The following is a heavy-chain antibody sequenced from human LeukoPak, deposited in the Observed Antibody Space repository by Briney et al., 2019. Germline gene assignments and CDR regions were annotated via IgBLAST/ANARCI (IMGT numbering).Heavy chain of an antibody. Sequence: AGGSLRLSCAASGFTFSAHYMDWVRQAPGKGLEWVGRTRNKANSYTTEYAASVKGRFTISRDDSKNSLYLQMNSLKTEDTAVYYCARVPGTTFLLSYMDVWGKGTTVTVPS. CDR1: GFTFSAHY. CDR2: TRNKANSYTT. J-gene: IGHJ6*03. CDR3: ARVPGTTFLLSYMDV. V-gene: IGHV3-72*01. D-gene: IGHD2/OR15-2a*01.